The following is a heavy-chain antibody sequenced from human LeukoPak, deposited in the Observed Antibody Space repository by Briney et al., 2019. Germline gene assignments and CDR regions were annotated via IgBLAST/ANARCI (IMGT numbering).Heavy chain of an antibody. CDR2: IRYDGSNE. Sequence: SGGSLRLSCVASGFTFRYFGMHWVRQAPGKGLEWVAFIRYDGSNEYYAESVKGRFTISRDNSKNTLYLQMNSLRVEDTAAYYCAKIEGKYQLANIPDSWGQGTLVTVSS. D-gene: IGHD2-2*01. J-gene: IGHJ4*02. V-gene: IGHV3-30*02. CDR1: GFTFRYFG. CDR3: AKIEGKYQLANIPDS.